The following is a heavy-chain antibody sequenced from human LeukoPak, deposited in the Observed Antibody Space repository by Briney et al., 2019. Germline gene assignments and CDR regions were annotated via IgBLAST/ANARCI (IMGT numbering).Heavy chain of an antibody. CDR3: ARDAENYYGSGSFLTD. D-gene: IGHD3-10*01. V-gene: IGHV4-4*07. J-gene: IGHJ4*02. CDR1: GGSISSYY. CDR2: IYTSGST. Sequence: SETLSLTCTVSGGSISSYYWSWIRQPAGKGLEWIGRIYTSGSTNYNPSLKSRVTMSVDTSKNQFSLKLSSVTAADTAVYYCARDAENYYGSGSFLTDWGQGTLVTVSS.